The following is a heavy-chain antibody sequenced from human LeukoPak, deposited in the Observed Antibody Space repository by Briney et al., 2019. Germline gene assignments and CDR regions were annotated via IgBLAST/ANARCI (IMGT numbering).Heavy chain of an antibody. Sequence: PGGSLRLSCAASGFTFDDYAMHWVRQAPGKGLEWVSGISWNSGSIGYADSVKGRFTISRDNAKNSLYLQMNSLRAEDTALYYCAKDITAETYYFDYWGQGTLVTVSS. CDR3: AKDITAETYYFDY. CDR2: ISWNSGSI. CDR1: GFTFDDYA. V-gene: IGHV3-9*01. J-gene: IGHJ4*02. D-gene: IGHD6-13*01.